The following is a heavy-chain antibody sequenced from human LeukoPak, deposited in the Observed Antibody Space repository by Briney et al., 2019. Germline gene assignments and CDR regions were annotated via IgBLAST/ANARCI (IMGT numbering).Heavy chain of an antibody. V-gene: IGHV3-30*04. J-gene: IGHJ4*02. Sequence: GRSLRLSCAASGFTFSSYAMHWVRQAPGKGLEWVAVISYDGSNKYYADSVKGRLTISRDNSKNTLYLQMNSLRAEDTAVYYCARDRGGYSYGCDYWGQGTLVTVSS. CDR2: ISYDGSNK. D-gene: IGHD5-18*01. CDR3: ARDRGGYSYGCDY. CDR1: GFTFSSYA.